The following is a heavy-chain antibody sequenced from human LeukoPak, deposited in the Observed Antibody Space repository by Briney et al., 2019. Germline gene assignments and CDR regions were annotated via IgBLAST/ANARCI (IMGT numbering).Heavy chain of an antibody. V-gene: IGHV3-7*01. CDR1: GFTHSNYW. CDR2: IKPEGSEK. J-gene: IGHJ4*02. Sequence: PGGSLRLSCAASGFTHSNYWMTWVRQAPGKGLEWVANIKPEGSEKYYVDSVKGRFTISRDNAKNSLYLQMNSLRAEDTAVYYCARDQTPFVWGQGTLVTVSS. CDR3: ARDQTPFV.